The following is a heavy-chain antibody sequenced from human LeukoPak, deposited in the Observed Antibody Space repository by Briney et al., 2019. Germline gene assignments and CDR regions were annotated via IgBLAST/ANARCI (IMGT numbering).Heavy chain of an antibody. D-gene: IGHD1-26*01. CDR1: GGTFSSYA. CDR2: IIPIFGTA. J-gene: IGHJ4*02. V-gene: IGHV1-69*06. Sequence: ASVKVSCKASGGTFSSYAISWVRQAPGQGLEWMGGIIPIFGTANYAQKFQGRVTITADKSTSTAYMELSSLRSEDTAVYYCARDRIGPSHPFDYWGQGTLVTVSS. CDR3: ARDRIGPSHPFDY.